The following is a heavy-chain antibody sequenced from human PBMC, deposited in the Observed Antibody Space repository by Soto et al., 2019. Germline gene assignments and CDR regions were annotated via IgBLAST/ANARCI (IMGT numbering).Heavy chain of an antibody. Sequence: QVQLLQSGAEVKKPGASVKVSCKASGYTFTNYGITWVRQAPGQGLEWMGRISAYNGDTHYTQRLQGRVTMTTDTSTRTAYMELRGLRSSDTAVYYCARVPQLVAYFYCYIDVWGKGTTVTVSS. CDR1: GYTFTNYG. CDR3: ARVPQLVAYFYCYIDV. CDR2: ISAYNGDT. J-gene: IGHJ6*03. D-gene: IGHD6-6*01. V-gene: IGHV1-18*01.